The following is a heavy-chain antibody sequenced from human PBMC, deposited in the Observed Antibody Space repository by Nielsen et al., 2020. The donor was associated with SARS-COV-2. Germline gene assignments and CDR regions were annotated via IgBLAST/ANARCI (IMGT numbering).Heavy chain of an antibody. CDR2: ISYDGSNK. CDR3: AKDLERFLEWFLFDY. V-gene: IGHV3-30*18. J-gene: IGHJ4*02. Sequence: WICQPPGKGLEWVAVISYDGSNKYYADSVKGRFTISRDNSKNTLYLQMNSLRAEDTAVYYCAKDLERFLEWFLFDYWGQGTLVTVSS. D-gene: IGHD3-3*01.